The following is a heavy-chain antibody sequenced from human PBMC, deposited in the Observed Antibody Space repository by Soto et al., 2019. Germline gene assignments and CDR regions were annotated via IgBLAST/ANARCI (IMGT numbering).Heavy chain of an antibody. CDR1: GGSFSGYY. CDR2: INHSGST. V-gene: IGHV4-34*01. CDR3: ARQGSGRPEYAFYI. Sequence: SETLSLTCAVYGGSFSGYYWSWIRQPPGKVLEWIGEINHSGSTNYNPSLKSRITISVDTSKNQFSLKLRSVTAADTAVYYCARQGSGRPEYAFYIWGQGTMVTVSS. D-gene: IGHD1-26*01. J-gene: IGHJ3*02.